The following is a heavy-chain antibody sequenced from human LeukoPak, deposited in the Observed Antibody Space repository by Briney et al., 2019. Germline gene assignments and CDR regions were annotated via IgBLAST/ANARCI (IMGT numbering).Heavy chain of an antibody. CDR1: GGSISSYC. J-gene: IGHJ5*02. CDR3: ASPQGP. V-gene: IGHV4-59*08. Sequence: SETLSLTCTVSGGSISSYCWSWIRQPPGKGLEWIGYIYYSGSTNYNPSLKSRVTISVDTSKNQFSLKLSSVTAADTAVYYCASPQGPWGQGTLVTVSS. CDR2: IYYSGST.